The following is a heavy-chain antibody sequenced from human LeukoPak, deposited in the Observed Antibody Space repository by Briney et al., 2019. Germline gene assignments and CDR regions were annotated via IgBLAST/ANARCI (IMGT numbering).Heavy chain of an antibody. CDR2: ISRSGTTI. CDR3: ARAGETSGWYSFDS. D-gene: IGHD6-19*01. V-gene: IGHV3-48*03. J-gene: IGHJ4*02. CDR1: GFTFSTYE. Sequence: GGSLRLYCEASGFTFSTYEMNWVRQTPVKGLEWVSYISRSGTTIYYLDSVQGRSTISRDNARNLLYLQMNSLRADDAAVYYCARAGETSGWYSFDSWGPGTLVSVSS.